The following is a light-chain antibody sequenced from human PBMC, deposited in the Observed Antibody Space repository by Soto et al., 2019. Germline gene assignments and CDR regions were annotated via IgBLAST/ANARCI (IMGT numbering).Light chain of an antibody. CDR1: QSDSSSY. J-gene: IGKJ1*01. CDR2: GAS. CDR3: QQYGSSSWT. Sequence: EIVLTQSPGTLSLSPGERATLSCRASQSDSSSYLAWYQQKPGQAPRLLIYGASSRATGIPDRFSGSGSGTDFTLTISRLEPEDFAVYYCQQYGSSSWTFGQGT. V-gene: IGKV3-20*01.